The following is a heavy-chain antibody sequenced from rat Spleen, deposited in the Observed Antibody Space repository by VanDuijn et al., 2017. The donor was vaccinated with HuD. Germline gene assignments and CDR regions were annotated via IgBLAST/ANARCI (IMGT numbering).Heavy chain of an antibody. CDR2: INYDGSTV. Sequence: EVQLVESDGGLVQPGRSLKLSCAASGFTFSDYNMAWVRQAPKKGLEWVATINYDGSTVHYRDSVKGRFTVSRDNAKSTLYLQMDSLRSEDTATHYCTRHAYYDGYYHWYFDFWGPGTMVTVSS. J-gene: IGHJ1*01. CDR3: TRHAYYDGYYHWYFDF. V-gene: IGHV5-7*01. CDR1: GFTFSDYN. D-gene: IGHD1-12*03.